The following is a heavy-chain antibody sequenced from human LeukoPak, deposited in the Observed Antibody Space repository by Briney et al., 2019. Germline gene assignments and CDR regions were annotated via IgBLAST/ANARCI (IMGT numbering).Heavy chain of an antibody. CDR1: GGSISSYY. J-gene: IGHJ4*02. CDR3: ARDRERGYSSGWYFDY. CDR2: IYYSGST. Sequence: SETLSLTCTVSGGSISSYYWSWIRQPPGKGLEWIGYIYYSGSTNYNPSLKSRVTISVDTSKNQFSLKLSSVTAADTAVYYCARDRERGYSSGWYFDYWGQGTLVTVSS. V-gene: IGHV4-59*01. D-gene: IGHD6-19*01.